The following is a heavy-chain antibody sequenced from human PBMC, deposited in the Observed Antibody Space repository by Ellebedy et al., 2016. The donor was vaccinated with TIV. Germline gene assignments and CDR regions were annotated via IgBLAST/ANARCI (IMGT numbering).Heavy chain of an antibody. J-gene: IGHJ4*02. CDR3: ARGKSGTYIHHAFDS. V-gene: IGHV3-23*01. CDR2: ISVSGGGT. D-gene: IGHD1-14*01. Sequence: PGGSLRLSCAVSGFTFANYAMTWVRQAPGKGLEWVSSISVSGGGTYYTDSVKGRFTISRDNSKNTLYLQMNSLGAEDTAIYFCARGKSGTYIHHAFDSWGQGTLVTVSS. CDR1: GFTFANYA.